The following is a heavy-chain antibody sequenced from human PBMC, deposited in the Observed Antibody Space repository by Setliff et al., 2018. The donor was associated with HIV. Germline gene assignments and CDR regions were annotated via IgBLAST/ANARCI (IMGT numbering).Heavy chain of an antibody. Sequence: GESLKISCAASGFILSTNWMSWVRQAPGKGPEWVANINQDGSDKYYVPSVKGRFTISRDNAKNSLYLQMNSLRAEDTAIYYCARGGASSLPLDYWGHGTLVTVSS. D-gene: IGHD6-13*01. J-gene: IGHJ4*01. CDR1: GFILSTNW. V-gene: IGHV3-7*01. CDR3: ARGGASSLPLDY. CDR2: INQDGSDK.